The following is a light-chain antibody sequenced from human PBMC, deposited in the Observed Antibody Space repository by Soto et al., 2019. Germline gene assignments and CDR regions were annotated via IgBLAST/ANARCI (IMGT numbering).Light chain of an antibody. CDR2: EGS. Sequence: QSALTQPASVSGSPGQSITISCTGTSSDVGSYNLVSWYQQHPGKAPKLMIYEGSKRPSGVSNSFSGSKSGNTASLTISGLQAEYEADYYCCSYAGSVVFGGGTKLTVL. V-gene: IGLV2-23*01. CDR1: SSDVGSYNL. J-gene: IGLJ2*01. CDR3: CSYAGSVV.